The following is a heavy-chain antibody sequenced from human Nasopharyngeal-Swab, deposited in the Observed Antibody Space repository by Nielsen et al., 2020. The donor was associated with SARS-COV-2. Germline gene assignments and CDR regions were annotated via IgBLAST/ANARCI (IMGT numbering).Heavy chain of an antibody. V-gene: IGHV3-21*01. CDR2: ISSSSSYI. CDR1: GFIFSNYG. D-gene: IGHD1-26*01. CDR3: ALVDYYGMDV. Sequence: GESLKISCTASGFIFSNYGMHWVRQAPGKGLEWVSSISSSSSYIYYADSVKGRFTISRDNAKNSLYLQMNSLRAEDTAVYYCALVDYYGMDVWGQGTTVTVSS. J-gene: IGHJ6*02.